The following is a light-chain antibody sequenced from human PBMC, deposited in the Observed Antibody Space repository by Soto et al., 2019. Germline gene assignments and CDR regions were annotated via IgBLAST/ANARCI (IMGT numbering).Light chain of an antibody. CDR3: AAWDDTVNGVV. V-gene: IGLV1-44*01. J-gene: IGLJ2*01. CDR1: SSNIGRNP. Sequence: QSVLTQPPSASGTPGQRVTISCSGGSSNIGRNPVNWYQQLPGTAPKFLIYSNDQRPSGVPGRFSGSKSGTSASLAINGLQSEDEAHYYCAAWDDTVNGVVFGGGTKLTVL. CDR2: SND.